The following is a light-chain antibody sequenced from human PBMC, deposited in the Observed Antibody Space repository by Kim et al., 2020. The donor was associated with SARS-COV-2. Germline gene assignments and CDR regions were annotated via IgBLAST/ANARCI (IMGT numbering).Light chain of an antibody. CDR1: SNNIGHRG. J-gene: IGLJ3*02. V-gene: IGLV10-54*01. CDR3: SACDTSLSAQV. CDR2: RND. Sequence: QTATLTCTVNSNNIGHRGAVWLQQHQGHPPKLLSYRNDNRPSVISERFSASRSGITASLTITGVQPEDEAYYYCSACDTSLSAQVFGGGTQLTVL.